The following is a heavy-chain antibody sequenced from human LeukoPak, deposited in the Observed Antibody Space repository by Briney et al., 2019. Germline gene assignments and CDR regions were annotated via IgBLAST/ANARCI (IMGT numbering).Heavy chain of an antibody. Sequence: PGGSLRLSYAASGFTFSSYAMHWVRQAPGKGLEWVAVISYDGSNKYYADSVKGRFTISRDNSKNTLYLQMNSLRAEDTAVYYCARDLEIFGVVPGFCDYWGQGTLVTVSS. CDR3: ARDLEIFGVVPGFCDY. J-gene: IGHJ4*02. D-gene: IGHD3-3*01. CDR2: ISYDGSNK. CDR1: GFTFSSYA. V-gene: IGHV3-30-3*01.